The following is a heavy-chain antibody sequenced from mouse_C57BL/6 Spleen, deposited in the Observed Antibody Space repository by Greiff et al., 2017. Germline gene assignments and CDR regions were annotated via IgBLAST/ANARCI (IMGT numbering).Heavy chain of an antibody. V-gene: IGHV1-69*01. Sequence: QVQLKQPGAELVMPGASVKLSCKASGYTFTSYWMHWVKQRPGQGLEWIGEIDPSDSYTNYNQKFKGKSTLTVDKSSSTAYMQLSSLTSEDSAVYYCARREDYYGSSYALLFDYWGQGTTLTVSS. CDR1: GYTFTSYW. D-gene: IGHD1-1*01. CDR3: ARREDYYGSSYALLFDY. CDR2: IDPSDSYT. J-gene: IGHJ2*01.